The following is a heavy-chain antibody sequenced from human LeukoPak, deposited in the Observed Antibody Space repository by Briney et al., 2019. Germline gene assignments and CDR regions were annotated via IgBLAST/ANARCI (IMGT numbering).Heavy chain of an antibody. D-gene: IGHD1-1*01. Sequence: PGGSLRLSCAASGFTFASYSMNWVRQAPGKGLEWVSSISGDSAYIYNAGSVKGRFTISRDNAQASLYLQMISLRADDTAVYYCARVSGRLERQSDLDYWGQGTLVIVSS. CDR3: ARVSGRLERQSDLDY. CDR2: ISGDSAYI. V-gene: IGHV3-21*01. CDR1: GFTFASYS. J-gene: IGHJ4*02.